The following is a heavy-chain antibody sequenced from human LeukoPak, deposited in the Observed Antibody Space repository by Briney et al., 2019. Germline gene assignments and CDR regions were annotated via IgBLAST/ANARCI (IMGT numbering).Heavy chain of an antibody. Sequence: AVTVSYKPSGYTFTSYGIIWVRQAPGQGVEGVGWINTYYRKAKYAQNYQGRITMTTHTSTDTAYMELRSLRSDDTAVYDCARDRIVRYPESWRSYYNANWFDPWGQGTLVTVSS. J-gene: IGHJ5*02. D-gene: IGHD3-10*01. CDR1: GYTFTSYG. CDR3: ARDRIVRYPESWRSYYNANWFDP. CDR2: INTYYRKA. V-gene: IGHV1-18*01.